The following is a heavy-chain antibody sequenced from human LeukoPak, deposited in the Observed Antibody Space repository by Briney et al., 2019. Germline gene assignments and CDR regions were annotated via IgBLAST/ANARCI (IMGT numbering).Heavy chain of an antibody. Sequence: PGGSLRLSCTGSGFTFSTHAMSWVRQAPGKGLEWVSVISGSGGTTSYADSVKGRFTISRDNSKNTLYLQMNSLRAEDTAVYYCAKDPRFNYGSDYWGQGTLVTVSS. CDR3: AKDPRFNYGSDY. J-gene: IGHJ4*02. V-gene: IGHV3-23*01. CDR2: ISGSGGTT. CDR1: GFTFSTHA. D-gene: IGHD5-18*01.